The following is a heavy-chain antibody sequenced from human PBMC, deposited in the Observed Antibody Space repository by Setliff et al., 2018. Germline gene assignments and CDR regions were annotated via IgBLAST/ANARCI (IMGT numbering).Heavy chain of an antibody. J-gene: IGHJ4*02. Sequence: PGGSLRLSCEASGFSFNRHWMTWVRQTPGKGLEWVANVNQDGSDKYYVDSVKGRFTISRDNAKNSVYLQMNSLRAEDTAVYYCASANTTGYYYFDYWGQGTLVTVSS. D-gene: IGHD1-26*01. CDR2: VNQDGSDK. CDR3: ASANTTGYYYFDY. CDR1: GFSFNRHW. V-gene: IGHV3-7*01.